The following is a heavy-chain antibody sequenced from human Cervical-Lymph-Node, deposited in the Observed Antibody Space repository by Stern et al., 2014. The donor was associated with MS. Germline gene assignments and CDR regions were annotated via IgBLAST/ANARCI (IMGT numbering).Heavy chain of an antibody. CDR2: TIPIFGKA. D-gene: IGHD2/OR15-2a*01. J-gene: IGHJ4*02. Sequence: QLVQSGAEVKKPGSSVKVSCTASGGSFTNNVVSWVRQAPGQGLEWMGGTIPIFGKAIYAKKFQGRVTITADESTRATYMELSSLRSEDTAVYYCARAAYSTSSYNYWGQGTVVTVSA. CDR1: GGSFTNNV. V-gene: IGHV1-69*01. CDR3: ARAAYSTSSYNY.